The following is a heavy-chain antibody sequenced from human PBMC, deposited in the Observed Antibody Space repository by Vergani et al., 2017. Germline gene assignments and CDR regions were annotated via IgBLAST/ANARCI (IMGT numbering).Heavy chain of an antibody. CDR1: GYTLTELS. V-gene: IGHV1-24*01. D-gene: IGHD6-13*01. CDR2: FDPEDGET. Sequence: QVQLVQSGAEVKKPGASVKVSCKVSGYTLTELSMHWVRQAPGKGLEWMGGFDPEDGETIYAQKFQGRVTMTEDTSTDTAYMELSSLRSEDTAVYYCATEGSGGSSLRGLGGMDVWGQGTTVTVSS. CDR3: ATEGSGGSSLRGLGGMDV. J-gene: IGHJ6*02.